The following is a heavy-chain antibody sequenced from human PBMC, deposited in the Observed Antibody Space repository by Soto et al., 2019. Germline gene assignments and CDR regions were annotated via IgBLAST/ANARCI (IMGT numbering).Heavy chain of an antibody. V-gene: IGHV3-23*01. Sequence: EVQLLESGGGLVQPGGSLRLSCAASGFTFSSYAMSWVRQAPGKGLEWVSAISGSGGSTYYADSVKGRFTISRDNSKNTLYLQMNSLRAEDTAVYYCPKSSHSSGWRLDYWGQGTLFTVST. CDR3: PKSSHSSGWRLDY. D-gene: IGHD3-22*01. CDR1: GFTFSSYA. CDR2: ISGSGGST. J-gene: IGHJ4*02.